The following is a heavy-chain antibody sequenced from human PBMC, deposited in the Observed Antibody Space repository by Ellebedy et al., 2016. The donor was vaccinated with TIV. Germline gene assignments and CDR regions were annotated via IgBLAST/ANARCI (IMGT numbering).Heavy chain of an antibody. CDR3: ARDPQSSTLLAFHI. CDR2: ISHSGST. D-gene: IGHD2-2*01. V-gene: IGHV4-31*03. CDR1: GGDISSGNYY. J-gene: IGHJ3*02. Sequence: SETLSLTCSVSGGDISSGNYYWSWLRQHPGKGLEWIGYISHSGSTYYNSSLKSRVSISADTSKNQLSLRLRSVTAADTAVYYCARDPQSSTLLAFHIWGQGTMVTVSS.